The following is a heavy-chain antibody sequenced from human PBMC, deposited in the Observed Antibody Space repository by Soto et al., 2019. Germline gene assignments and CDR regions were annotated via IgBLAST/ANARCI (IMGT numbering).Heavy chain of an antibody. CDR3: ASQTGDGYNFDY. CDR1: VGSISIYY. CDR2: IYYSGST. V-gene: IGHV4-59*01. J-gene: IGHJ4*02. D-gene: IGHD5-12*01. Sequence: PAETLCLGCTVSVGSISIYYWSWIRQPPGKGLEWIGYIYYSGSTNYNPSLKSRVTISVDTSKNQLSLKLSSVTAADTAVYYCASQTGDGYNFDYWGQGTLVTVSS.